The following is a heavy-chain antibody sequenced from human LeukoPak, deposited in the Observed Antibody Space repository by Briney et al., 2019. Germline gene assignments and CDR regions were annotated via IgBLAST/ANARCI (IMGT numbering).Heavy chain of an antibody. V-gene: IGHV4-34*01. Sequence: SETLSLTCAVYGRSLSCYHWTWIRQAPGTGLEWIGEIDHSGGTNYNPSLKGRITISVDTSTNQFSLRLTSMTAADTAIYDCATTDCTNTRCDRDYWGQGTLVTVSS. CDR2: IDHSGGT. CDR1: GRSLSCYH. J-gene: IGHJ4*02. CDR3: ATTDCTNTRCDRDY. D-gene: IGHD2-2*01.